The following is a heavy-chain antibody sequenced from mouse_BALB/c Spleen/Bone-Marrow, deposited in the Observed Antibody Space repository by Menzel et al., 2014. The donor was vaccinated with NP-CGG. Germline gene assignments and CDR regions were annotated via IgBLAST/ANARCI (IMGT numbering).Heavy chain of an antibody. CDR3: AIFITTVVGYFDY. Sequence: VHLVESGPGLVAPSQSLSITCTVSGFSLTSYGVHWVRPPPGKGLEWLGVIWAGGSTNYNSALMSRLSISKDNSKSQVFLKMNSLQTDDTAMYYCAIFITTVVGYFDYWGQGTTLTVSS. V-gene: IGHV2-9*02. J-gene: IGHJ2*01. CDR1: GFSLTSYG. D-gene: IGHD1-1*01. CDR2: IWAGGST.